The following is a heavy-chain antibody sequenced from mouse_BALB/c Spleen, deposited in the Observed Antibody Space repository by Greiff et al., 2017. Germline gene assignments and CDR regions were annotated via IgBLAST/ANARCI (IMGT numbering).Heavy chain of an antibody. Sequence: EVKLVESGGGLVQPGGSLRLSCATSGFTFTDYYMSWVRQPPGKALEWLGFIRNKANGYTTEYSASVKGRFTISRDNSQSILYLQMNTLRAEDSATYYCAREEDYYYDGFAYWGQGTLVTVSA. CDR3: AREEDYYYDGFAY. V-gene: IGHV7-3*02. CDR1: GFTFTDYY. CDR2: IRNKANGYTT. D-gene: IGHD2-4*01. J-gene: IGHJ3*01.